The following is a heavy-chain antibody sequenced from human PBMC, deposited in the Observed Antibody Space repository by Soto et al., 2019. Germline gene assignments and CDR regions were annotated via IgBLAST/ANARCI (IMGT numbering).Heavy chain of an antibody. V-gene: IGHV3-15*01. CDR2: IKSKTDGGTT. Sequence: GGSLRLSCAASGFTFSNAWMSWVRQAPGKGLEWVGRIKSKTDGGTTDYAAPVKGRFTISRDDSKNTLYLQMNSLKTEDTAVYYCTTDWAPPRGYDYQDYYYYYYMDVWGKGTTVTVSS. CDR1: GFTFSNAW. CDR3: TTDWAPPRGYDYQDYYYYYYMDV. J-gene: IGHJ6*03. D-gene: IGHD5-12*01.